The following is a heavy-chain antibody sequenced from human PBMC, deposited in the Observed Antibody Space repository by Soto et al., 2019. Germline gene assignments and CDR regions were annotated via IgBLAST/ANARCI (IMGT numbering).Heavy chain of an antibody. Sequence: PSETLSLTCTVSGGSISSYYWSWIRQPPGKGLEWIGCIYYSGSTNYNPSLKSRVTISVDTSKNQFSLKLSSVTAADTAVYYCARSPTRYYDFWSGYYGYWYFDLWGRGTLVTVSS. V-gene: IGHV4-59*01. CDR1: GGSISSYY. CDR3: ARSPTRYYDFWSGYYGYWYFDL. D-gene: IGHD3-3*01. J-gene: IGHJ2*01. CDR2: IYYSGST.